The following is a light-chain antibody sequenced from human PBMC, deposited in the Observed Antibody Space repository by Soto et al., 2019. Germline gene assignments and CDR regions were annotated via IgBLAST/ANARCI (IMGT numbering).Light chain of an antibody. Sequence: EIVLTQSPATLSLSPGDRATLSCRASQSVSRYLAWYQQKPGQAPRLLIYDASNRATGIPARFSGSGSGTDFTLTISSLEPADFAVYYCQQRSKWPPLTFGGGTKVEIK. CDR2: DAS. J-gene: IGKJ4*01. CDR1: QSVSRY. V-gene: IGKV3-11*01. CDR3: QQRSKWPPLT.